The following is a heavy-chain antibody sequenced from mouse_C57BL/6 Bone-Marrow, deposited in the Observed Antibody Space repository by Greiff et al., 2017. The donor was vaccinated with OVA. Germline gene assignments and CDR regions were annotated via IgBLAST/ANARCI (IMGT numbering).Heavy chain of an antibody. CDR2: INPYNGGT. V-gene: IGHV1-19*01. J-gene: IGHJ4*01. D-gene: IGHD1-1*01. CDR1: GYTFTDYY. CDR3: ARPYGSSPYYAMDY. Sequence: VQLQQSGPVLVKPGASVKMSCKASGYTFTDYYMNWVKQSHGKSHEWIGVINPYNGGTSYNQKFKGKATLTVDKSSSTAYMELNSLTSEDSAVYYCARPYGSSPYYAMDYWGQGTSVTVSS.